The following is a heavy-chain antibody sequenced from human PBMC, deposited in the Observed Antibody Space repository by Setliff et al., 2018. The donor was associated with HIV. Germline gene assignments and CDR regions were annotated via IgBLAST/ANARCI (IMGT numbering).Heavy chain of an antibody. Sequence: PGEPLKIYCKGSGYSFTSYWIGWVRQMPGKGLEWMGIVYPGDSNTRYSPSFQGQVTISADQSVSTAYLQWSSLKASDNAMYYCARHLGLPDATDYMDVWGKGTTVTVSS. CDR2: VYPGDSNT. V-gene: IGHV5-51*01. J-gene: IGHJ6*03. CDR1: GYSFTSYW. D-gene: IGHD2-2*01. CDR3: ARHLGLPDATDYMDV.